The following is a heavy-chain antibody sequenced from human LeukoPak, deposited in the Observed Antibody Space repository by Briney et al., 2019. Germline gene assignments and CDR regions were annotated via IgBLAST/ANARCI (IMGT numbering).Heavy chain of an antibody. CDR1: GFTFSSYA. CDR2: ISHDGNNK. CDR3: ATEGSVNYYYDISGYYNH. J-gene: IGHJ4*02. V-gene: IGHV3-30-3*01. Sequence: PGGSLRLSCAASAASGFTFSSYAFHWVRQAPGKGLEWAAVISHDGNNKYYADSVRGRFTISRDNSKSTLFLQMNSLRVEDTAVYYCATEGSVNYYYDISGYYNHWGQGTLVTVSS. D-gene: IGHD3-22*01.